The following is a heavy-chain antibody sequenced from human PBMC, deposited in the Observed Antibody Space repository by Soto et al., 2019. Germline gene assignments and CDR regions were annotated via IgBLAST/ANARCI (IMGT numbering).Heavy chain of an antibody. Sequence: QVQLEQSGAEVKKPGSSVKVSCKASGGTLSDHGVAWLRQAPGQGLEWMGGTIPVFNTAKYAQKFQGRVTVTADKFTNIAYMELSSPRSEDTAFYFCARGVYGSRNYYTGPSAFDIWGQGTMVIVSS. J-gene: IGHJ3*02. CDR3: ARGVYGSRNYYTGPSAFDI. D-gene: IGHD3-10*01. CDR2: TIPVFNTA. CDR1: GGTLSDHG. V-gene: IGHV1-69*06.